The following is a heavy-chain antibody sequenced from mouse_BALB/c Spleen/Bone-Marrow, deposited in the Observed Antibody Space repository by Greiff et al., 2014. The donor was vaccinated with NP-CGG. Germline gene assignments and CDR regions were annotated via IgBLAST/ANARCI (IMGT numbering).Heavy chain of an antibody. D-gene: IGHD1-1*01. CDR2: IDPANGNT. CDR1: GFNIKDTY. Sequence: DVKLQESGAELVKPGASVKLSCTASGFNIKDTYMHWVKQRPEQGLEWIGRIDPANGNTKYDPKFQSKATITADTSSNTAYLQLSSLTSEDTAVYYCARYYYGSSYFDYWGQGTTLTVSS. J-gene: IGHJ2*01. V-gene: IGHV14-3*02. CDR3: ARYYYGSSYFDY.